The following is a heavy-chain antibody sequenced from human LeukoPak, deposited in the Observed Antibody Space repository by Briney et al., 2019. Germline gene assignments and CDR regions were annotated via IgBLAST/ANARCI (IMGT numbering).Heavy chain of an antibody. D-gene: IGHD2/OR15-2a*01. CDR1: GFIFSNYG. Sequence: PGGSLGLSCAASGFIFSNYGMHWVPEAPGKGLEWVASMRFDGSNRFHADSVKGRFTISRDNSNNTLHLQMNSVRPEDTAVYYCAEMGRGFNIGGPYFDYWGQGALVTVSS. CDR3: AEMGRGFNIGGPYFDY. V-gene: IGHV3-30*02. J-gene: IGHJ4*02. CDR2: MRFDGSNR.